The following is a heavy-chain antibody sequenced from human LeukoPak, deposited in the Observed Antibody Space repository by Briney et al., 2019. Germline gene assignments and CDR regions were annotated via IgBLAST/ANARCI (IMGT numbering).Heavy chain of an antibody. V-gene: IGHV3-48*01. CDR1: GFTFNSFS. CDR3: ARVRTPGYYGMGV. D-gene: IGHD4-23*01. CDR2: ISSSGSAI. J-gene: IGHJ6*02. Sequence: PGGSLRLSCAASGFTFNSFSMNWVRQAPGKGLEWVSYISSSGSAIYYADSVQGRFTISRDNAKNSLYLQMNSLRAEDTAVYYCARVRTPGYYGMGVWGQGTTVTVSS.